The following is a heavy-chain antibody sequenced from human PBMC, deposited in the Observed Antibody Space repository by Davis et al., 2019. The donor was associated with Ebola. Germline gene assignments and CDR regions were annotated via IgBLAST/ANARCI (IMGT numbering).Heavy chain of an antibody. CDR2: IIPIFGAT. J-gene: IGHJ4*02. CDR3: ARASLGYNSGWYADY. Sequence: SVQVSCKASGGTFSGNGVTWVRQAPGQGLEWMGGIIPIFGATNHAQKFQGRIAITSDESTSTAYMELSSLRSEDTAVYYCARASLGYNSGWYADYWGPGSLVTVSS. V-gene: IGHV1-69*13. CDR1: GGTFSGNG. D-gene: IGHD6-19*01.